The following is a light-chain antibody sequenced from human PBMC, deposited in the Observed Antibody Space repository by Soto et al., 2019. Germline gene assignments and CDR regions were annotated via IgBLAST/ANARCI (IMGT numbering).Light chain of an antibody. CDR3: QQYNDRSPGT. J-gene: IGKJ1*01. Sequence: DIEMTQSPATLSVSPGESATFSCRASQNIRNNLAWYQQKPGQAPRLLIYGASIRATGIPGRFSGSGSGTEFTITISSLQSEEFAVYYCQQYNDRSPGTFGQRTKVDIK. CDR1: QNIRNN. CDR2: GAS. V-gene: IGKV3-15*01.